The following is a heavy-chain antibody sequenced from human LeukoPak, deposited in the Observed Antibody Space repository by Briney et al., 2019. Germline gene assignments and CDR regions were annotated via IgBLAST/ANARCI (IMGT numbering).Heavy chain of an antibody. D-gene: IGHD2-15*01. Sequence: GEALKISCKGSGYSFTTYWIGWVRQKPGKGLEWMGRIDPSDSYTNYSPSFQGHVTISADKSINTAYLQWSSLKASDTAMYYCARRSGFHDYWGQGTLVTVSS. CDR2: IDPSDSYT. CDR1: GYSFTTYW. J-gene: IGHJ4*02. V-gene: IGHV5-10-1*01. CDR3: ARRSGFHDY.